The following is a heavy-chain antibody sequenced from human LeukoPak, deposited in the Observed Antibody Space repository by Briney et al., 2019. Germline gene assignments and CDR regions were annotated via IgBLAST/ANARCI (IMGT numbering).Heavy chain of an antibody. CDR2: INRDGRST. V-gene: IGHV3-74*01. D-gene: IGHD4-17*01. Sequence: GGSLRLSCAASGFTFSNYWMHWVRQAPGKGLVWVSRINRDGRSTNYADSVKGRFTISRDNAKNTVFLQMNSLRAEDTAVYYCALPLRDGDFYFDYWGQGALVPVSS. J-gene: IGHJ4*02. CDR1: GFTFSNYW. CDR3: ALPLRDGDFYFDY.